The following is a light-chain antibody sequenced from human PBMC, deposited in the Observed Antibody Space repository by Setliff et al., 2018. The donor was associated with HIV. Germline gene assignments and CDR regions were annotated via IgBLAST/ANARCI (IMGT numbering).Light chain of an antibody. CDR2: KER. Sequence: SYELTQPPSVSVSPGQTARITCSGDALPKQYAYWYKQKPGQAPVLVIYKERERPSGIPERFSGSSSGTTVTLTISGVQAEDEADYYCQSADSSGTYVFGTWTKVTVL. CDR1: ALPKQY. CDR3: QSADSSGTYV. J-gene: IGLJ1*01. V-gene: IGLV3-25*03.